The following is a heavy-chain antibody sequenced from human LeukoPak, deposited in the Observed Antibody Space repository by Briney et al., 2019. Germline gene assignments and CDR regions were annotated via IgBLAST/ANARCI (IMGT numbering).Heavy chain of an antibody. CDR3: ARDGDSIGWFDP. CDR1: GFTFSSYA. Sequence: GGSLRLSCVASGFTFSSYALHWVRQAPGKGLEWVAVISDDGSNKYYADSVKGRFTISRGNSKNTLYLQMNSLRAEDTAVYYCARDGDSIGWFDPWGQGTLVTVSS. V-gene: IGHV3-30*04. D-gene: IGHD4-17*01. J-gene: IGHJ5*02. CDR2: ISDDGSNK.